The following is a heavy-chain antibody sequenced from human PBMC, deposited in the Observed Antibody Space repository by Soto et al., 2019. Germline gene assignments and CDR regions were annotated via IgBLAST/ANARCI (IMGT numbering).Heavy chain of an antibody. D-gene: IGHD3-3*01. V-gene: IGHV1-69*06. CDR3: ARPQGETIFGVVTWFDP. J-gene: IGHJ5*02. CDR2: IIPIFGTA. Sequence: ASVKVSCKASGGTFSSYAISWVRQAPGQGLEWMGGIIPIFGTANYAQKFQGRVTITADKSTSTACMELSSLRSEDTAVYYCARPQGETIFGVVTWFDPWGHGTLVTVSS. CDR1: GGTFSSYA.